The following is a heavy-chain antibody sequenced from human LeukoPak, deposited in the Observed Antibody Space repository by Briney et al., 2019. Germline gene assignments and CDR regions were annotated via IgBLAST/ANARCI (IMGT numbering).Heavy chain of an antibody. J-gene: IGHJ3*02. CDR1: GYAFTRHY. Sequence: GASVKVSCKASGYAFTRHYMHWVRQAPGQGLEWMGLINPSGSSTIYAQKFQGRVTITADEPTSTAYMELSSLRSEDTAVYYCARYGFSGTYYGDAFDIWGQGTMVTVSS. V-gene: IGHV1-46*01. D-gene: IGHD1-26*01. CDR2: INPSGSST. CDR3: ARYGFSGTYYGDAFDI.